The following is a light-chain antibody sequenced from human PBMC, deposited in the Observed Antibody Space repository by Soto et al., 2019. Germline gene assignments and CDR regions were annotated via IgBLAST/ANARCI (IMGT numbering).Light chain of an antibody. Sequence: QSALTQTASVSGSPGQSITISCTGTDSDIGGYNYVSWYQQHPGKAPKLMIYGVSNRPSGVPDRFSGSKSGNTASLTVSGLQAEDEADYYCSSYAGSNNLVFGGGTKLTVL. CDR1: DSDIGGYNY. V-gene: IGLV2-8*01. CDR3: SSYAGSNNLV. CDR2: GVS. J-gene: IGLJ2*01.